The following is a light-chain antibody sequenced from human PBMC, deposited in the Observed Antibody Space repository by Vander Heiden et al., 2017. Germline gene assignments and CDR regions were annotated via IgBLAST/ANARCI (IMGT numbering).Light chain of an antibody. CDR1: QSISNW. V-gene: IGKV1-5*03. CDR2: KAS. J-gene: IGKJ5*01. CDR3: QHYNSYPIT. Sequence: DIQMNQSPSTLSASVGDRVTITCRASQSISNWLVWYQQKPGKAPKLLIYKASTLESGVPSRFSGSASGTEFTLTISSLQPDDFATYYCQHYNSYPITFGQGTRLEIK.